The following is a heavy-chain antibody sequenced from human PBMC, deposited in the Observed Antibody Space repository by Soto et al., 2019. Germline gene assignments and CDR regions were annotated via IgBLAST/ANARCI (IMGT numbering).Heavy chain of an antibody. CDR3: AREYYDILTGYYDYYYYGMDV. J-gene: IGHJ6*02. Sequence: QVQLVESGGGVVQPGRSLRLSCAASGFTFSSYAMHWVRQAPGKGLEWVAVISYDGSNKYYADSVKGRFTISRDNSKNTLYLQMNSLRAEDTAVYYCAREYYDILTGYYDYYYYGMDVWGQGTTVTVSS. CDR1: GFTFSSYA. D-gene: IGHD3-9*01. V-gene: IGHV3-30-3*01. CDR2: ISYDGSNK.